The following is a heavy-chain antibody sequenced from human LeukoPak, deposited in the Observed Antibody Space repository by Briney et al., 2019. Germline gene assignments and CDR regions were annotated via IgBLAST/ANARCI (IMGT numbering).Heavy chain of an antibody. V-gene: IGHV3-30-3*02. Sequence: GGSLRLSCAASGFTFSSYAMRWVRQAPGKGLEWVAVISYDGSNKYYADSVKGRFTISRDNSKNTLYLQMNSLRAEDTAVYYCAKSISSWYEGGNWFDPWGQGTLVTVSS. D-gene: IGHD6-13*01. J-gene: IGHJ5*02. CDR2: ISYDGSNK. CDR1: GFTFSSYA. CDR3: AKSISSWYEGGNWFDP.